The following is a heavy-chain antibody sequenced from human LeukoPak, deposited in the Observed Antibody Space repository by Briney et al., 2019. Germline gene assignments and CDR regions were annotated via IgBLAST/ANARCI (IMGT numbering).Heavy chain of an antibody. V-gene: IGHV3-21*01. CDR3: ARDRPTGASRLFVVQ. Sequence: GGSLRLSCAASGFTFSSYSMTWVRQAPGKGLEWVSSMSSGSRYIYYADSVRGRFTISRDNAKNSLYLLMNSLRAEDTAVYYCARDRPTGASRLFVVQWGQGTLVSVSS. CDR1: GFTFSSYS. CDR2: MSSGSRYI. D-gene: IGHD3-3*01. J-gene: IGHJ4*02.